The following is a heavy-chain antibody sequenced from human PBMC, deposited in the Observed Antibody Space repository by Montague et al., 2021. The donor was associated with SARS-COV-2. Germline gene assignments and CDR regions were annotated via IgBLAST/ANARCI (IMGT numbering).Heavy chain of an antibody. D-gene: IGHD4-23*01. V-gene: IGHV4-39*01. CDR3: ASPNSGRWYYFDY. CDR1: GGSISSSRYF. Sequence: SETLSLTCTVSGGSISSSRYFWGWLRQPPGKGLDWIGSISFSGSTYYNPSLRSRVTISVDTSKNQISLKLSSVTAADTAMYYCASPNSGRWYYFDYWGQGTLVTASS. J-gene: IGHJ4*02. CDR2: ISFSGST.